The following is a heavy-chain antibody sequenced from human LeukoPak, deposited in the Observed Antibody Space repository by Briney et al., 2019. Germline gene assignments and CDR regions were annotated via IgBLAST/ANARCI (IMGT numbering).Heavy chain of an antibody. CDR1: GYTFTGYY. J-gene: IGHJ4*02. Sequence: ASVKVSCKASGYTFTGYYMHWVRQAPGQGLEWMGWINPNSGGTNYAQKFRGRVTMTRDTSISTAYMELSRLRSDDTAVYYCARDPTYYDILTGYPYWGQGTLVTVSS. CDR3: ARDPTYYDILTGYPY. V-gene: IGHV1-2*02. CDR2: INPNSGGT. D-gene: IGHD3-9*01.